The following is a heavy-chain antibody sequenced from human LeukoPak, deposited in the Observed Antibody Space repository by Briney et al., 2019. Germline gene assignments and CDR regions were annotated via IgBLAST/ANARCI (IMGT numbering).Heavy chain of an antibody. V-gene: IGHV4-59*08. CDR2: IYYSGST. J-gene: IGHJ4*02. Sequence: SETLSLTCTVPGGSIRSHYWTWIRQPPGKGLEYIGYIYYSGSTDYNPSLKSRVTISVDTSKNKFSLKVSSVPAADTAVYYCARHRTAMAVTDYWGQGALVTVSS. CDR3: ARHRTAMAVTDY. D-gene: IGHD5-18*01. CDR1: GGSIRSHY.